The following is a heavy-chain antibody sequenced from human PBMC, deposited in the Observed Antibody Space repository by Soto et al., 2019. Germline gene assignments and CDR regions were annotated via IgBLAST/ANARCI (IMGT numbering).Heavy chain of an antibody. D-gene: IGHD3-16*01. CDR2: INSDGSTT. CDR1: GFTFSSYW. V-gene: IGHV3-74*01. Sequence: GGSLRLSCAASGFTFSSYWMHWVRQAPGKGLVWVSRINSDGSTTSYADSVKGRFTISRDNAKNTLYLQMNSLRAEDTAVYYCARVGIGVYHFDYWGQGTLVTVSS. J-gene: IGHJ4*02. CDR3: ARVGIGVYHFDY.